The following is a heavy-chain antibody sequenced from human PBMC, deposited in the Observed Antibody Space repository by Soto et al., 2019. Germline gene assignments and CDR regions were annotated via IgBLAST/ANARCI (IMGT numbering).Heavy chain of an antibody. Sequence: QVQLQESGPGLVKPSETLSLTCTVSGGSISSYYWSWIRQPPGKGLEWIGYIYYSGSTNYNPSLKRRVTISVDTSKNQFSLKLSSVTAADTAVYYCAIFKEGYCSGGSCYSGHDPWGQGTLVTVSS. V-gene: IGHV4-59*01. CDR2: IYYSGST. CDR3: AIFKEGYCSGGSCYSGHDP. CDR1: GGSISSYY. J-gene: IGHJ5*02. D-gene: IGHD2-15*01.